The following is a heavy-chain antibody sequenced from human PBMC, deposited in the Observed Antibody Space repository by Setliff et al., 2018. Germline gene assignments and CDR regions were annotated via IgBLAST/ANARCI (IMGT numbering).Heavy chain of an antibody. J-gene: IGHJ4*02. CDR3: ARAPPKIVVTVAALDY. V-gene: IGHV1-18*01. D-gene: IGHD2-15*01. Sequence: RGLEWMAWISAYNGYIVYAQKFQGRVTVTTDTSTSTAYMELRSLRSDDTAVYYCARAPPKIVVTVAALDYWGQGALVTVSS. CDR2: ISAYNGYI.